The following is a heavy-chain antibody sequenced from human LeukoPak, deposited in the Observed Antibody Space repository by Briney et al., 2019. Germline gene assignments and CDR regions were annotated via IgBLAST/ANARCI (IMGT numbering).Heavy chain of an antibody. CDR2: ISSSGSAI. Sequence: GGSLRLSCAASGFTLSSYEMNWVRQAPGKGLEWVSYISSSGSAIYYADSVKGRFTISRDNAKNSLYLQMNSLRAEDTAVYYCARDNDYGDYLVYWGQGTLVTVSS. V-gene: IGHV3-48*03. CDR3: ARDNDYGDYLVY. J-gene: IGHJ4*02. CDR1: GFTLSSYE. D-gene: IGHD4-17*01.